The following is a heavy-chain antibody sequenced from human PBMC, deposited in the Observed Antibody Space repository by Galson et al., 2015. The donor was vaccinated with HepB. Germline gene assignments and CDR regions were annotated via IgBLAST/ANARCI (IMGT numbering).Heavy chain of an antibody. CDR3: GRIDGSGIDH. D-gene: IGHD3-10*01. J-gene: IGHJ4*02. V-gene: IGHV3-30-3*01. CDR1: GLTLSNYA. Sequence: LTLSCAAPGLTLSNYAMHWARQAPRHGLAPAAAISYDATNNHYVASATAPLPASTDNSKNTLYLQMNSLRVEDTAVYYCGRIDGSGIDHWGQGALVTVSS. CDR2: ISYDATNN.